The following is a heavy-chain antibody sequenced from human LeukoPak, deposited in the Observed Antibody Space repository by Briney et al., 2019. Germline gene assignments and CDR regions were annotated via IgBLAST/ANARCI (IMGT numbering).Heavy chain of an antibody. CDR2: INHSGST. D-gene: IGHD2-15*01. Sequence: SETLSLTCAVYGGSFSGYYWSWIRQPPGKGLEWIGEINHSGSTNYNPSLKSRVTISVDTSKNQFSLKLSSVTAVDTAVYYCARGSGPYDAFDIWGQGTMVTVSS. V-gene: IGHV4-34*01. J-gene: IGHJ3*02. CDR1: GGSFSGYY. CDR3: ARGSGPYDAFDI.